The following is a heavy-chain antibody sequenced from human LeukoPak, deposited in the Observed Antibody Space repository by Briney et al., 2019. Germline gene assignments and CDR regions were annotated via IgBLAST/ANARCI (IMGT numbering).Heavy chain of an antibody. CDR3: ARDGIVVVPAANGDYYYYYYMDV. CDR1: GYTFTSYY. CDR2: INPSGGST. Sequence: ASVKVSCKASGYTFTSYYMHWVRQAPGQGLEWMGIINPSGGSTSYAQKFQGRVTMTRDMSTSTVYMELSSPRSEDTAVYYCARDGIVVVPAANGDYYYYYYMDVWGKGTTVTVSS. D-gene: IGHD2-2*01. V-gene: IGHV1-46*01. J-gene: IGHJ6*03.